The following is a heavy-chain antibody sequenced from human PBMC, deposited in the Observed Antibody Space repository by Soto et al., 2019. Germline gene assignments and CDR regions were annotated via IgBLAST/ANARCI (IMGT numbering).Heavy chain of an antibody. CDR2: ISYDGSNK. Sequence: GGSLRLSCAASGFTFSSYGMHWVRQAPGKGLEWVAVISYDGSNKYYADSVKGRFTISRDNSKNTLYLQMNSLRAEDTAVYYCAKVNNEWLGPVDYWGQGTLVTVSS. D-gene: IGHD6-19*01. V-gene: IGHV3-30*18. J-gene: IGHJ4*02. CDR1: GFTFSSYG. CDR3: AKVNNEWLGPVDY.